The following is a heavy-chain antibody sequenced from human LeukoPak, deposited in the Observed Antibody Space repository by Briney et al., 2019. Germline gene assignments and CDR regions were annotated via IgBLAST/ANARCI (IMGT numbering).Heavy chain of an antibody. CDR1: GGSISSGSYY. Sequence: SETLSLTCTVSGGSISSGSYYWSWIRQPAGKGLEWIGRIYTSGSTNYNPSLKSRVTISVDTSKNQFSLKLSSVTAADTAVYYCARERLYGGNSRFDYWDQGTLVTVSS. V-gene: IGHV4-61*02. CDR3: ARERLYGGNSRFDY. D-gene: IGHD4-23*01. J-gene: IGHJ4*02. CDR2: IYTSGST.